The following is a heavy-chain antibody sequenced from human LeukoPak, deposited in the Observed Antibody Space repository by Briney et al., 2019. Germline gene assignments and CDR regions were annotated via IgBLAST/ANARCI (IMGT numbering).Heavy chain of an antibody. Sequence: SETLSLTCTVSGNSISSGYYWGWIRQPPGKGLEWIGSIYHSGSTYYNPSLKSRVTISVDTSKNQFSLKLSSVTAADTAVYYCASSIAAAGMYWGQGTLVTVSS. CDR1: GNSISSGYY. J-gene: IGHJ4*02. D-gene: IGHD6-13*01. CDR2: IYHSGST. V-gene: IGHV4-38-2*02. CDR3: ASSIAAAGMY.